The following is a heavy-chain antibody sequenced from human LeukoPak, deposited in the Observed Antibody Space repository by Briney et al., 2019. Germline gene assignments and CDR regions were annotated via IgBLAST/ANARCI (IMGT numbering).Heavy chain of an antibody. CDR2: IYYSGST. V-gene: IGHV4-59*01. CDR1: GGSISSYY. Sequence: SETLSLTCTVSGGSISSYYWSWIRQPPGKGLEWIGYIYYSGSTNYNPSLKSRVTISADTSKNQFSLKLSSVTAADTAVYYCAREGSNYSNWFDPWGQGTLVTVSS. J-gene: IGHJ5*02. D-gene: IGHD4-11*01. CDR3: AREGSNYSNWFDP.